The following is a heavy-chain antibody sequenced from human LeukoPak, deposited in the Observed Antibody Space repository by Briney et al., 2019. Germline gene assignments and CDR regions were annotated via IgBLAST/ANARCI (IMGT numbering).Heavy chain of an antibody. CDR1: GGSFSGYY. CDR3: ARGLRIARRQQLVRERIYYFDY. J-gene: IGHJ4*02. D-gene: IGHD6-13*01. V-gene: IGHV4-34*01. Sequence: PSETLSLTCAVYGGSFSGYYWSWIRQPPGKGLEWIGEINHSGSTNYNPSLKSRVTISVDTSKNQFSLKPSSVTAADTAVYYCARGLRIARRQQLVRERIYYFDYWGPGTLVTVSS. CDR2: INHSGST.